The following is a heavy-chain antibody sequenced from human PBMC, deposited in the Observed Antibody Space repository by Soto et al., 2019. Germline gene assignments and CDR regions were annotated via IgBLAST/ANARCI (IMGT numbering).Heavy chain of an antibody. CDR1: GVSISTGQYY. CDR3: ARDNGDGYNEGAFDI. CDR2: ISYTGST. Sequence: QVQLQESGPGLVKPSQTLSLTCSVSGVSISTGQYYWSWIRQSPGGGLQWIGYISYTGSTYYNPDRKSRVSTSADTTKIRFSLTLVNVTAADTAVYFCARDNGDGYNEGAFDIWGQGTMVTVSS. V-gene: IGHV4-30-4*01. D-gene: IGHD2-21*01. J-gene: IGHJ3*02.